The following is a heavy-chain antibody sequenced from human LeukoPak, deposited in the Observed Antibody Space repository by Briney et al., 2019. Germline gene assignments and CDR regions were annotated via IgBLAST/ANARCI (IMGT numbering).Heavy chain of an antibody. CDR1: GFTFSSYA. CDR2: ISYDGSNK. J-gene: IGHJ4*02. Sequence: PGRSLRLSCAASGFTFSSYAMHWVRQAPGKGLEWVAVISYDGSNKYYADSVKGRFTISRDNSKNTLYLLMNSLRAEDTAVYYCAREGSFELSLFYWGQGTLVTVSS. D-gene: IGHD3-16*02. V-gene: IGHV3-30-3*01. CDR3: AREGSFELSLFY.